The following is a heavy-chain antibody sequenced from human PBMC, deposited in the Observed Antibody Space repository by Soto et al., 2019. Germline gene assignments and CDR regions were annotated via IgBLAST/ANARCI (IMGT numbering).Heavy chain of an antibody. CDR2: ISGGGDTT. V-gene: IGHV3-23*01. CDR1: GFTFNNYA. Sequence: EVQLLESGGGLVQPGGSLSLSCAASGFTFNNYAMTWVRQAPGKGLEWVSAISGGGDTTSYADSVKGRFTVSRDGSKNTLYLQMGSLRAEDTALYYCAKGRGGSGSLTPRVDFWGQGTLVTVSS. J-gene: IGHJ4*02. D-gene: IGHD3-10*01. CDR3: AKGRGGSGSLTPRVDF.